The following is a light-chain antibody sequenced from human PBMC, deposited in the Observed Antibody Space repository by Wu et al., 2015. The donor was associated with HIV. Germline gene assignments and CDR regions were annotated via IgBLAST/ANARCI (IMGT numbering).Light chain of an antibody. CDR2: DAS. Sequence: XCRASQSLSSRNLAWYHQTPGQPPRLLIYDASTGTGIPARFSGSGSGTDFTLTISSLEPEDFAVYYCQQRSNWPITFGQGTRLEIK. J-gene: IGKJ5*01. V-gene: IGKV3-11*01. CDR1: QSLSSRN. CDR3: QQRSNWPIT.